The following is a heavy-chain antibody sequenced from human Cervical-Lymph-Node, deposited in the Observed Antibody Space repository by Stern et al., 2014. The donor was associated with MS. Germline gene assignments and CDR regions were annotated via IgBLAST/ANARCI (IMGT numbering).Heavy chain of an antibody. J-gene: IGHJ4*02. V-gene: IGHV3-30*01. D-gene: IGHD5-12*01. Sequence: QVHLVESGGGGVPPGRSLRLSCAASGFTFSYHALHWVRQAPGKGLEWVAVISYDGSDKNDADSVKGRFTISRDNSRNTLYLQMNSLRVDDTAVYYCARGGAVATSDYYFDYWGQGILVTVSS. CDR1: GFTFSYHA. CDR2: ISYDGSDK. CDR3: ARGGAVATSDYYFDY.